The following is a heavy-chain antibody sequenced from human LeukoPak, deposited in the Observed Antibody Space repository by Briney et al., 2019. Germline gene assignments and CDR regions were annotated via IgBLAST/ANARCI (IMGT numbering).Heavy chain of an antibody. D-gene: IGHD6-19*01. Sequence: PGGSLRLSCAASGFTFSSYAMSWVRQAPGKGLEWVSAISGSGGSTYYADSVKGRFTISRDNTKNSLYLQMDSLRVEDTAVYYCAKVSYASGRDDWGQGTLVTVSS. V-gene: IGHV3-23*01. CDR3: AKVSYASGRDD. J-gene: IGHJ4*02. CDR1: GFTFSSYA. CDR2: ISGSGGST.